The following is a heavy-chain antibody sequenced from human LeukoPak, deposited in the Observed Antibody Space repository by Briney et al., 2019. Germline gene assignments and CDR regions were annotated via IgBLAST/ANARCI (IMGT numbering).Heavy chain of an antibody. CDR1: GYTFTGYY. Sequence: ASVKVSCKASGYTFTGYYMHWVRQAPGQGLEWMGWINPNSGGTNYAQKFQGRVTMTRDTSISTAYMELSRLRSDDTAVYYCARVVTLGDILTGYNYYYYMDVWGKGTTVTVSS. V-gene: IGHV1-2*02. CDR3: ARVVTLGDILTGYNYYYYMDV. J-gene: IGHJ6*03. CDR2: INPNSGGT. D-gene: IGHD3-9*01.